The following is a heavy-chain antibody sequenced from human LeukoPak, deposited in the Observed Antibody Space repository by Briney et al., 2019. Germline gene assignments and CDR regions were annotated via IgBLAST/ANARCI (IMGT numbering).Heavy chain of an antibody. Sequence: SETLSLTCTVSGGSISSYYWSWIRQPPGKGLEWIGYIYYSGSTNYNPSLKSRVTISVDTSKNQFSLKLSSVTAADTAVYYCARGFRVGTAMVTYYYYGMDVWGQGTTVTVSS. CDR1: GGSISSYY. CDR2: IYYSGST. J-gene: IGHJ6*02. V-gene: IGHV4-59*01. CDR3: ARGFRVGTAMVTYYYYGMDV. D-gene: IGHD5-18*01.